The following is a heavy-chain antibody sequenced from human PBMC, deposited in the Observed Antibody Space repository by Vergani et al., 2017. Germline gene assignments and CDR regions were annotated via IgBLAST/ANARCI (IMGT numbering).Heavy chain of an antibody. CDR3: ARVRVDDYGDYRALDY. Sequence: QVQLVQSGAEVKKPGSSVKVSCKASGVTFSSYAISWVRQAPGQGLEWMGGIIPIFGTANYAQKFQGRVTITADESTSTAYMELSSLRSEDTAVYYCARVRVDDYGDYRALDYWGQGTLVTVSS. CDR2: IIPIFGTA. V-gene: IGHV1-69*01. CDR1: GVTFSSYA. J-gene: IGHJ4*02. D-gene: IGHD4-17*01.